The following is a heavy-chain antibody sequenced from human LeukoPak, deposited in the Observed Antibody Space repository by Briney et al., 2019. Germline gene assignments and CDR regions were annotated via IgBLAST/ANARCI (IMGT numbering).Heavy chain of an antibody. CDR2: ISDSGGTT. CDR1: GFTFSSYA. J-gene: IGHJ6*04. D-gene: IGHD3-10*01. CDR3: ARGFFGYGSGLVDV. V-gene: IGHV3-23*01. Sequence: PGGSLRLSCAASGFTFSSYAMSWVRQSPGKGLEWVSAISDSGGTTYYADSVKGRFTISRDNSKNTLYLQMNSLRAEDTAVYYCARGFFGYGSGLVDVWGKGTTVTISS.